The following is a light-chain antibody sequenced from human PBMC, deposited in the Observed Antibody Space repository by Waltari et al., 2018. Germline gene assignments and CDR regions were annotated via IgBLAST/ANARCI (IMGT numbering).Light chain of an antibody. CDR3: QTGGHGTWV. V-gene: IGLV4-69*01. J-gene: IGLJ3*02. CDR2: VNSDGSH. Sequence: QLLLTQSPSASASLAASVKLTCTLSSGHTSNIIAWHQQQPEKGPRYLMKVNSDGSHSKGDEIPDRFSGSSSGAERYLTISSVQSEDEADYYCQTGGHGTWVFGGGTKLTVL. CDR1: SGHTSNI.